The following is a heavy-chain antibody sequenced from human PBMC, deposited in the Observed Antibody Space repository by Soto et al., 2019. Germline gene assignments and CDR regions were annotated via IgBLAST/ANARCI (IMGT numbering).Heavy chain of an antibody. V-gene: IGHV1-46*01. CDR2: INPSGGST. J-gene: IGHJ3*02. CDR1: GYTFTSYA. Sequence: ASVKVSFKAAGYTFTSYAMHWVRQAPGQRLELMGIINPSGGSTSYAQKFQGRVTMTRDTYTSTVYMELSSLRSEDTAVYYCASEGSIAVTGIGAVGAFSICGQGSMVNVSS. D-gene: IGHD6-19*01. CDR3: ASEGSIAVTGIGAVGAFSI.